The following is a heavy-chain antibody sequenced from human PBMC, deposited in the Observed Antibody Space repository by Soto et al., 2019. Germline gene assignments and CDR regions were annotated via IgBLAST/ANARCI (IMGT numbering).Heavy chain of an antibody. CDR1: GFTFSSYG. Sequence: GGSLRLSCAASGFTFSSYGMHWVRQAPGKGLEWVAVIWYDGSNKYYADSVKGRFTISRDNSKNTLYLQMNSLRAEDTAVYYCARDGITGTRTGAFDIWGQWTMVTVSS. CDR2: IWYDGSNK. J-gene: IGHJ3*02. D-gene: IGHD1-7*01. CDR3: ARDGITGTRTGAFDI. V-gene: IGHV3-33*08.